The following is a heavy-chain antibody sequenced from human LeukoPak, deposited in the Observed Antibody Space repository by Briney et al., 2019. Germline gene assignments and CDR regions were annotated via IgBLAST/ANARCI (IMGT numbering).Heavy chain of an antibody. CDR1: GYTFTSYG. CDR3: AREPYYDFWSGYYGLDY. Sequence: ASVKASCKASGYTFTSYGISWVRQAPGQGLEWMGWISAYNGNTNYAQKLQGRVTMTTDTSTSTAYMELRSLRSDDTAVYYCAREPYYDFWSGYYGLDYWGQGTLVTVSS. V-gene: IGHV1-18*01. J-gene: IGHJ4*02. CDR2: ISAYNGNT. D-gene: IGHD3-3*01.